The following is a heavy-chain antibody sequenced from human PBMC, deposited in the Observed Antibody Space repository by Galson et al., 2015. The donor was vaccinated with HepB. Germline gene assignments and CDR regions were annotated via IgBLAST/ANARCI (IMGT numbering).Heavy chain of an antibody. D-gene: IGHD6-19*01. J-gene: IGHJ3*02. Sequence: SLRLSCAASGFTFDDYAMHWVRQAPGKGLEWVSGISWYSGSIGYAESVKGRFTISRDNAKNSVYLQMNSLRAEDTALYYCAKSDAAVAGTRDAFDIWGQGTMVTVSS. CDR1: GFTFDDYA. CDR3: AKSDAAVAGTRDAFDI. CDR2: ISWYSGSI. V-gene: IGHV3-9*01.